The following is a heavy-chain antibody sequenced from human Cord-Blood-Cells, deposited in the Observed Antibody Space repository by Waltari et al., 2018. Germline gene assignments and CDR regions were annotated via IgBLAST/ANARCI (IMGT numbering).Heavy chain of an antibody. J-gene: IGHJ6*03. CDR2: IDWDDDK. D-gene: IGHD2-2*01. CDR3: ARTVPAAIPYYYYYMDV. Sequence: QVTLKESGPALVKPTQTLTLTCTFSGFSLSTSGMRVSWIRQPPGKAPEWLARIDWDDDKFYSTSLKTRLTISKDTSKNQVVLTMTNMDPVDTATYYCARTVPAAIPYYYYYMDVWGKGTTVTVSS. V-gene: IGHV2-70*04. CDR1: GFSLSTSGMR.